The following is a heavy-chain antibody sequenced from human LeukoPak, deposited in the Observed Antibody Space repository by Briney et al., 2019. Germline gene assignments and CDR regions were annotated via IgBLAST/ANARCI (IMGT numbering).Heavy chain of an antibody. CDR2: INAGNGNT. D-gene: IGHD2-15*01. V-gene: IGHV1-3*01. Sequence: AASVKVSCKASGYTFTSYAMHWVRQAPGQRLEWMGWINAGNGNTKYSQKFQGRVTITRDTSASTAYMELSSLRSEDTAVYYCARVIYCSGGSCYDYWGQGTLVTVSS. CDR3: ARVIYCSGGSCYDY. J-gene: IGHJ4*02. CDR1: GYTFTSYA.